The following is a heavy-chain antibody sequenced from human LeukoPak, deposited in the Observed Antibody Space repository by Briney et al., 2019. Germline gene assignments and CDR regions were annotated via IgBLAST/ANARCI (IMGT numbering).Heavy chain of an antibody. D-gene: IGHD1-26*01. V-gene: IGHV1-24*01. J-gene: IGHJ4*02. CDR2: FDPEDGET. CDR3: ATDPLVGATADY. CDR1: GYTLTELS. Sequence: ASVKVSFKVSGYTLTELSMHWVRQAPGKGLEWMGGFDPEDGETIYAQKFQGRVTMTEDTSTDTAYMELSSLRSEDTAVYYCATDPLVGATADYWGQGTLVTVSS.